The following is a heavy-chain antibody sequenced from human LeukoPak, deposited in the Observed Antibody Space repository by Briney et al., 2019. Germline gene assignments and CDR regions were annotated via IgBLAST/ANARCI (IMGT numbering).Heavy chain of an antibody. CDR1: GSTFSSYS. V-gene: IGHV3-21*01. D-gene: IGHD5-18*01. J-gene: IGHJ6*02. Sequence: PGGSLRLSCAASGSTFSSYSMNWVRQAPGKGLEWVSSISNSSSYIYYADSVKGRFTISRDNAKNSLYLQMNSLRAEDTAVYYCARAGDVDTAMDHYYYGMDVWGQGTTVTVSS. CDR2: ISNSSSYI. CDR3: ARAGDVDTAMDHYYYGMDV.